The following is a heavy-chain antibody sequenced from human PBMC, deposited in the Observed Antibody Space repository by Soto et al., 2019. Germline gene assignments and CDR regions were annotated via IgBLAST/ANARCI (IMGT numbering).Heavy chain of an antibody. D-gene: IGHD6-13*01. J-gene: IGHJ6*01. Sequence: PSETLSLTCTVSXGSISSYYWSWIRQPPGKGLEWIGYIYYSGSTNYNPSLKSRVTISVDTSKNQFSLKLSSVTAADTAVYYCAREGVSSSWYNYYGMDVWGQGTTVTVSS. V-gene: IGHV4-59*01. CDR3: AREGVSSSWYNYYGMDV. CDR1: XGSISSYY. CDR2: IYYSGST.